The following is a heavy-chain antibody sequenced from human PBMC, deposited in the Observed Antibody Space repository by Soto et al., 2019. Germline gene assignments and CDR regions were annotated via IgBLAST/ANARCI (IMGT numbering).Heavy chain of an antibody. J-gene: IGHJ4*02. V-gene: IGHV3-30*03. Sequence: QVQLVESGGGVVQPGRSLRLSCAASGFTFSYYGMHWVRQAPGKGLEWVALILYDGSNKYYADSVKGRFTISRDNSKNTLYLQMNSLRDEDTAVYYCASHYGSGSSDYWGQGTLVTVSS. CDR3: ASHYGSGSSDY. CDR2: ILYDGSNK. D-gene: IGHD3-10*01. CDR1: GFTFSYYG.